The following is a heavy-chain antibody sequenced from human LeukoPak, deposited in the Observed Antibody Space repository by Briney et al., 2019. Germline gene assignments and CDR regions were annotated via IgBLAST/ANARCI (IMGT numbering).Heavy chain of an antibody. CDR2: INAYNGNT. CDR1: GYTFTSSG. D-gene: IGHD2-15*01. Sequence: ASVKVSCKASGYTFTSSGISWVRQAPGQGHEWMGWINAYNGNTNYAQNLQGRLSMTRDTSTSTAYMELRSLRSDDTAVYYCATQGGRCSGGSCRYWYFDLWGRGTLVTVSS. J-gene: IGHJ2*01. CDR3: ATQGGRCSGGSCRYWYFDL. V-gene: IGHV1-18*01.